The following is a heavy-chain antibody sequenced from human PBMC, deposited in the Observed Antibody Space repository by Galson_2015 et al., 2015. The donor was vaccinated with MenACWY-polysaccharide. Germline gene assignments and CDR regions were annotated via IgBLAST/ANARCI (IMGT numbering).Heavy chain of an antibody. V-gene: IGHV3-21*01. CDR2: ISSSSSYI. CDR1: GFTFSSYS. J-gene: IGHJ6*02. D-gene: IGHD2-2*01. CDR3: AREVPAVGDYYYYGMDV. Sequence: SLRLSCAASGFTFSSYSMNWVRQAPGKGLEWVSSISSSSSYIYYADSVKGRFTISRDNAKNSLYLQMNSLRAEDTAVYYCAREVPAVGDYYYYGMDVWGQGTTVTVSS.